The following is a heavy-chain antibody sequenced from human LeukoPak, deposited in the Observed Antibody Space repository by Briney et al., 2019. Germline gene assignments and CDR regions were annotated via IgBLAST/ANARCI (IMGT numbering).Heavy chain of an antibody. J-gene: IGHJ4*02. D-gene: IGHD1-26*01. V-gene: IGHV3-15*04. Sequence: GGPLRLSCAASGFTFSNAWMSWVRQAPGKGLEWVGRIESKIDGGTTDYAAPVKGRFTISRDDSENTLYLQMNSLKTEDTAVYYCTTWVLWGQGTLVTVSS. CDR2: IESKIDGGTT. CDR3: TTWVL. CDR1: GFTFSNAW.